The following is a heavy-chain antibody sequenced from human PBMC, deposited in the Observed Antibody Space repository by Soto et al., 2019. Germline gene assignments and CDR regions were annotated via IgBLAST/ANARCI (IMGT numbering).Heavy chain of an antibody. Sequence: QVQLHESGPGLVKPSQTLSLTCTVSGGSINSGGYYWRWIRQHPGKGLEWIGYISFSGSTYYNPSLKSRIAISVDTSPNQLALKLSAVTAAHAAVYVCASGRDGSKAGYWGQGPLVTVSS. V-gene: IGHV4-31*03. CDR3: ASGRDGSKAGY. CDR2: ISFSGST. CDR1: GGSINSGGYY. D-gene: IGHD1-26*01. J-gene: IGHJ4*02.